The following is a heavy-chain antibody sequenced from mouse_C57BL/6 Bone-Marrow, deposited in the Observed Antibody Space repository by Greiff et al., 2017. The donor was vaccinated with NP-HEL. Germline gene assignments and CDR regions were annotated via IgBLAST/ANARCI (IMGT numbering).Heavy chain of an antibody. CDR2: IYPSDSET. D-gene: IGHD1-1*01. J-gene: IGHJ3*01. CDR3: ARSDGSSYYVFAY. Sequence: VKLQQPGAELVRPGSSVKLSCKASGYTFTSYWMDWVKQRPGQGLEWIGNIYPSDSETHYNQKFKDKATLTVDKSSSTAYMQLSSLTSEDSAVYYCARSDGSSYYVFAYWGQGTLVTVSA. V-gene: IGHV1-61*01. CDR1: GYTFTSYW.